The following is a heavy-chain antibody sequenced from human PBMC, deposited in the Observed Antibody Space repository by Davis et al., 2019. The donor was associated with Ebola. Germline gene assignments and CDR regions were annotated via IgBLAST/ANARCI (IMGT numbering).Heavy chain of an antibody. J-gene: IGHJ4*02. CDR2: ISASSSST. CDR1: GFIFKNYA. D-gene: IGHD6-19*01. CDR3: VTRGYSSGWPDY. V-gene: IGHV3-23*01. Sequence: GGSLRLSCAASGFIFKNYAMQWVRQAPGKGLEWVSGISASSSSTDYADSVKGRFSIFRDNSKNTLFLQMNSLTAEDTAVYYCVTRGYSSGWPDYWGQGTLVTVSS.